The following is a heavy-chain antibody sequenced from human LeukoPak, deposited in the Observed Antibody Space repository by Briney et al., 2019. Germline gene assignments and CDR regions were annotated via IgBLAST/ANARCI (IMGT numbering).Heavy chain of an antibody. CDR3: ARGGYSYGPHWYFDL. D-gene: IGHD5-18*01. CDR1: GFTFSSYS. V-gene: IGHV3-21*01. CDR2: ISSSSSYI. J-gene: IGHJ2*01. Sequence: GGSLRLSCAASGFTFSSYSMNWVRQAPGKGLECVSSISSSSSYIYYADSVKGRFTISRDNAKNSLYLQMNSLRAEDTAVYYCARGGYSYGPHWYFDLWGRGTLVTVSS.